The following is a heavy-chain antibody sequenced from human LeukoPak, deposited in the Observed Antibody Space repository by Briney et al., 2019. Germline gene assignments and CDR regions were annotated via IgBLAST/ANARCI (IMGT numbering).Heavy chain of an antibody. CDR1: GGSISSYY. D-gene: IGHD5-12*01. CDR3: AREGPTATTPIFDY. Sequence: SETLSLTCTVSGGSISSYYWSWIRQPAGKGLEWIGRIYTSGSTNYNPSLKSRVTMSVDTSKNRFSLKLSSVTAADTAVYYCAREGPTATTPIFDYWGQGTLVTVSS. CDR2: IYTSGST. J-gene: IGHJ4*02. V-gene: IGHV4-4*07.